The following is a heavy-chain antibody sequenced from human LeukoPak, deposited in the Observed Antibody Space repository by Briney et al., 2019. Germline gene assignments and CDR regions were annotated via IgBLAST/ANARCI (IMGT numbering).Heavy chain of an antibody. Sequence: SETLSLTCAVYGGSFSGYYWSWIRQPPGKGLEWIGEINHSGSTNYNPSLKSRVTISVDTSKNQSSLKLSSVTAADTAVYYCARGSILGYCSSTSCYVWFDPWGQGTLVTVSS. J-gene: IGHJ5*02. CDR1: GGSFSGYY. CDR2: INHSGST. V-gene: IGHV4-34*01. D-gene: IGHD2-2*01. CDR3: ARGSILGYCSSTSCYVWFDP.